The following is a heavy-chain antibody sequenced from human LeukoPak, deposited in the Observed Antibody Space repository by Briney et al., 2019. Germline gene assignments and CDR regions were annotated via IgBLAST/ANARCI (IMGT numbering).Heavy chain of an antibody. CDR1: GGSISNNY. D-gene: IGHD5-12*01. V-gene: IGHV4-4*07. CDR2: IYSSGNT. CDR3: ARGTDMTPISGYYSFVY. Sequence: SETLSLTCTVSGGSISNNYWSWIRQPAGKGLEWIGRIYSSGNTNYNPSLKSRLTMSVDTSKNQFSLKLSSVTAADTAVYYCARGTDMTPISGYYSFVYWGQGTLVSVSS. J-gene: IGHJ4*02.